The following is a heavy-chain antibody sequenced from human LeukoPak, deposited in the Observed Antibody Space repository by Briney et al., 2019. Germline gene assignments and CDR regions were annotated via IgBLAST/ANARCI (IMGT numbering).Heavy chain of an antibody. CDR3: ASSELMVRGVPIFDY. V-gene: IGHV4-34*01. CDR2: INHSGIT. J-gene: IGHJ4*02. Sequence: SETLSLTCAVYGGSFSGYYWSWIRQPPGKGLEWIGEINHSGITNYNPSLKSRVTISVDTSKNQFSLKLSSVTAADTAVYYCASSELMVRGVPIFDYWGQGTLVTVSS. CDR1: GGSFSGYY. D-gene: IGHD3-10*01.